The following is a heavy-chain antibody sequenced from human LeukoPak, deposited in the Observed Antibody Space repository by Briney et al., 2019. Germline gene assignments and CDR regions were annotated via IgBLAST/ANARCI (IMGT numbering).Heavy chain of an antibody. V-gene: IGHV4-39*01. J-gene: IGHJ5*02. CDR1: GGSISSSSYY. CDR3: ARYMVRGYNGFDP. Sequence: SETLSLTCTVSGGSISSSSYYWGWIRQPPGKGLEWIGSSYYSGSTYYNPSLKSRVTISVDTSKNQFSLKLSSVTAADTAVYYCARYMVRGYNGFDPWGQGTLVTVSS. CDR2: SYYSGST. D-gene: IGHD3-10*01.